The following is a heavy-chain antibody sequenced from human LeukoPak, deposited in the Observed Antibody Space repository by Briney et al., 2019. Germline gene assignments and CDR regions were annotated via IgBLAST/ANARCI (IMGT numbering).Heavy chain of an antibody. J-gene: IGHJ6*03. CDR2: ISTYNANT. Sequence: ASVKVSCKTSGFTNPIYGITWVRQAPGQGLEWMGWISTYNANTQYPQKFQGRVTLTTETATNTVYMDLRSLRSDDTAVYYCASPAKGAFFYYYINVWGKGTSVTVSS. CDR3: ASPAKGAFFYYYINV. V-gene: IGHV1-18*01. CDR1: GFTNPIYG. D-gene: IGHD2-2*01.